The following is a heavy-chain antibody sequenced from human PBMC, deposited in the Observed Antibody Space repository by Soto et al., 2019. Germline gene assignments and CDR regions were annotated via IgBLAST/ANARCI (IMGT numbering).Heavy chain of an antibody. J-gene: IGHJ6*02. CDR2: ISESGTSM. D-gene: IGHD6-19*01. CDR3: AGDQEVHDSRGNKMRDMDG. CDR1: GFPFSRYE. V-gene: IGHV3-48*03. Sequence: SLRLSCVASGFPFSRYEMNWVRQAPGKGLEWISYISESGTSMYYADAVKGRFAISRDNAQNSLYLQMNSLRIADTAVYYCAGDQEVHDSRGNKMRDMDGWGQGTTVTVSS.